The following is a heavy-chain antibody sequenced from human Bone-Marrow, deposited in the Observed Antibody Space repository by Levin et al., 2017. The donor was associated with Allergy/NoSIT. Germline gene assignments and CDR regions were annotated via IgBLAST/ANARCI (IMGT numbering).Heavy chain of an antibody. D-gene: IGHD6-19*01. V-gene: IGHV4-59*01. J-gene: IGHJ6*03. CDR3: ARDRGPYSSTWGLYDHYYFMDV. CDR2: VTYSGST. CDR1: GGSISTYY. Sequence: SCTVSGGSISTYYWSWIRQPPGKGLEWIGYVTYSGSTYYNPSLKSRGTMSVDTSKNQFSLKLVSVTAADTAAYYCARDRGPYSSTWGLYDHYYFMDVWGRGTTVTVSS.